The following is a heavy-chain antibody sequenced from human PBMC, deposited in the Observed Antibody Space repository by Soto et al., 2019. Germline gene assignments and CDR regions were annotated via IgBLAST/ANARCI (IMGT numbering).Heavy chain of an antibody. CDR2: INHSGST. Sequence: PSETLSLTCAVYGGSFSGYYWSWIRQPPGKGLEWIGEINHSGSTNHNPSLKSRVTISVDTSKNQFSLKLSSVTAADTAVYYCARMDQVVPAAITYFDYWGQGTLVTVSS. CDR1: GGSFSGYY. D-gene: IGHD2-2*01. J-gene: IGHJ4*02. V-gene: IGHV4-34*01. CDR3: ARMDQVVPAAITYFDY.